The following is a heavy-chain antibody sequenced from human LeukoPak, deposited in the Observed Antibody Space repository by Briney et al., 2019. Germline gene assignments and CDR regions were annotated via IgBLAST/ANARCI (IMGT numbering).Heavy chain of an antibody. Sequence: ASVKVSCRASGYTFTAYYIHWVRQAPGQGLEWMGRIDPNSGDTDYAQHFQGRVTMTRDTSVSTAYMELSRLRSDDTAVYYCANWGNGYWGQGTLVTVSS. CDR1: GYTFTAYY. CDR3: ANWGNGY. J-gene: IGHJ4*02. D-gene: IGHD3-16*01. V-gene: IGHV1-2*06. CDR2: IDPNSGDT.